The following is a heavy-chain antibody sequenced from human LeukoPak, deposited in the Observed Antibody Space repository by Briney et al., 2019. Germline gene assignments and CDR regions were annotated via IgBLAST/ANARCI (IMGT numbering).Heavy chain of an antibody. CDR1: GFTFSNYA. CDR2: ISGSAGST. J-gene: IGHJ4*02. Sequence: GGSLRLSCAASGFTFSNYAMSWVRQAPGKGLEWVSGISGSAGSTYYADSVKGRLTISRDNSKNTLYLQMNSLRAEDTALYYCAKDSEWLAVGIFDYWGQGTLVTVSS. V-gene: IGHV3-23*01. D-gene: IGHD6-19*01. CDR3: AKDSEWLAVGIFDY.